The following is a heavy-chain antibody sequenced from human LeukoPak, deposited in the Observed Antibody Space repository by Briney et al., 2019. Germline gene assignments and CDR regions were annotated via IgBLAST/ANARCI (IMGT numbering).Heavy chain of an antibody. V-gene: IGHV1-69*05. Sequence: SVKVSCKPSGGTFNNSAISWVRQAPGQGLEWLGGIMPLFGTAGYAQKFQDRVTITKDESTRTVYLELTSLTSDDTAVYYCARDVHGDYGSGWFDPWGQGTLVSVSS. CDR2: IMPLFGTA. CDR1: GGTFNNSA. CDR3: ARDVHGDYGSGWFDP. J-gene: IGHJ5*02. D-gene: IGHD4-17*01.